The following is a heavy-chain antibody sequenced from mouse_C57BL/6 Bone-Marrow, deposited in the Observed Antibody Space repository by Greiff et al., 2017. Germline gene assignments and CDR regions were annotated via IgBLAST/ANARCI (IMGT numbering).Heavy chain of an antibody. CDR3: ARAGSSGYYYAIDY. CDR2: FHPYNDDT. V-gene: IGHV1-47*01. CDR1: GSTFTTSP. J-gene: IGHJ4*01. Sequence: QVQLKQSGAELVKPGASVKMSCQASGSTFTTSPIECLKQNHGTSLEWLGNFHPYNDDTKINEKFKDNATLPVDKSSTPVYLELSRLTSDDTAVYYCARAGSSGYYYAIDYWGQGTSVTVSS. D-gene: IGHD3-2*02.